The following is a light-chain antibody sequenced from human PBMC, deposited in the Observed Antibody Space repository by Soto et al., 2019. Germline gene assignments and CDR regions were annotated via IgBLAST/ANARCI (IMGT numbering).Light chain of an antibody. J-gene: IGKJ5*01. CDR1: QSISRH. CDR2: AAS. CDR3: QQSYYTPLT. V-gene: IGKV1-39*01. Sequence: DIQMTQSPSSLSASLGDRVTITCRASQSISRHLNWYQQKPGRAPKFLISAASSLQSGVPSRFSGSGSGTDFTLTISSLQPEDFATYYCQQSYYTPLTFGGGTRLEIK.